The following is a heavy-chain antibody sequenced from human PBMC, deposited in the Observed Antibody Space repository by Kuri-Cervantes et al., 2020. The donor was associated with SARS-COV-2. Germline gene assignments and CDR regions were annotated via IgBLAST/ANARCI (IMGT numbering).Heavy chain of an antibody. CDR2: IDGYSPYI. J-gene: IGHJ4*02. V-gene: IGHV3-21*01. D-gene: IGHD3-22*01. CDR3: TTSMIVSAAHYFDY. CDR1: GFPFSDYR. Sequence: GGSLRLSCAASGFPFSDYRMNWIRQSPGKGLEWVSCIDGYSPYIHYADSVKGRFTISRDNAKSSVLLQMNSLRAEDTAVYYCTTSMIVSAAHYFDYWGQGILVTVSS.